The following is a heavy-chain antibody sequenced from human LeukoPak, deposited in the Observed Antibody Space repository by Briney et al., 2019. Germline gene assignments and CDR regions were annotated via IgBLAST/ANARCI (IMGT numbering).Heavy chain of an antibody. J-gene: IGHJ6*02. CDR3: AKDPRIAAAGTSYYYGMDV. V-gene: IGHV3-30*18. D-gene: IGHD6-13*01. CDR2: ISYDGSNK. Sequence: PGGSLRLSCAASGFTFSSYGMHWVRQAPGKGLEWVAVISYDGSNKYYADSVKGRFTISRDSSKNTLYLQMNSLRAEDTAVYYCAKDPRIAAAGTSYYYGMDVWGQGTTVTVSS. CDR1: GFTFSSYG.